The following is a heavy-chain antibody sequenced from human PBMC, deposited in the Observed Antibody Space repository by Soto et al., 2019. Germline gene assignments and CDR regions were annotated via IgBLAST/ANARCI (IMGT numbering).Heavy chain of an antibody. CDR3: ARVASDYINSVDH. D-gene: IGHD4-4*01. CDR1: GFTFNAYA. V-gene: IGHV3-23*01. J-gene: IGHJ4*02. Sequence: EVHLLESGGDLVQPGGSLRLSCAASGFTFNAYAMTWVRQAPGKGLEWVSALGGSGGNRYYAASVKGRFTISRDNSKDTGDLQMSSPRVEDTAVYYCARVASDYINSVDHWGQGILVTVSS. CDR2: LGGSGGNR.